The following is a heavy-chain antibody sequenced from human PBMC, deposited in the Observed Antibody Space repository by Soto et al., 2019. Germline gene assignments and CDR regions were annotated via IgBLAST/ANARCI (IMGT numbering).Heavy chain of an antibody. V-gene: IGHV3-21*01. J-gene: IGHJ6*02. Sequence: EVHLVESGGGLVKPGGSLRLSCAVSGFTFSSCTMNWVRQAPGKGLEWVSSISPSTSHIYYADSVKGRFTISRDNAKTSMFLHMNSLSAEDTAVYYCSGCSGGACHQTYGMDVWGQGTTVTVSS. CDR3: SGCSGGACHQTYGMDV. CDR2: ISPSTSHI. CDR1: GFTFSSCT. D-gene: IGHD2-15*01.